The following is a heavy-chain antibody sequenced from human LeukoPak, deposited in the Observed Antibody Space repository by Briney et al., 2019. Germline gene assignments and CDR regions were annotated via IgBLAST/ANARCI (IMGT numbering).Heavy chain of an antibody. J-gene: IGHJ6*03. D-gene: IGHD4-23*01. Sequence: ASVKVSCKASGYTFTSYDINWVRQATGQGLEWMGWMNPNSGNTGYAQKFQGRVTMTRNTSISTAYMELSSLRSEDTAVYYCARVWAYGGNSSYYYYYMDVWGKGTTVTLSS. V-gene: IGHV1-8*01. CDR1: GYTFTSYD. CDR3: ARVWAYGGNSSYYYYYMDV. CDR2: MNPNSGNT.